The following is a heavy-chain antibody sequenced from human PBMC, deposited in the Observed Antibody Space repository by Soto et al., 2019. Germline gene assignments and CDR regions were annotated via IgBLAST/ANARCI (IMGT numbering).Heavy chain of an antibody. J-gene: IGHJ6*02. CDR3: ASQGYCISTSCYAAPLGGMDV. CDR1: GGSISSSSYY. D-gene: IGHD2-2*01. Sequence: ASETLSLTCTVSGGSISSSSYYWGWIRQPPGKGLEWIGSIYYSGSTYYNPSLKSRVTISVDTSKNQFSLKLSSVTAADTAVYYCASQGYCISTSCYAAPLGGMDVWGQGTTVTVSS. V-gene: IGHV4-39*01. CDR2: IYYSGST.